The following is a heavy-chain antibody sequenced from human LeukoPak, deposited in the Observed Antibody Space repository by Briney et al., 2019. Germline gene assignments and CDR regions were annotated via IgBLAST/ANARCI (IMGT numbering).Heavy chain of an antibody. CDR3: VKNIVVVVAAPVGAFDI. V-gene: IGHV3-64D*09. CDR2: IISNGGST. Sequence: GGSLRLSCSASGFTFSSYAMHWVRKAPGKGLEYVSAIISNGGSTYYADSVKGRFTISRDNSKNTLYLQMSSLRAEDTAVYYCVKNIVVVVAAPVGAFDIWGQGTMVTVSS. CDR1: GFTFSSYA. J-gene: IGHJ3*02. D-gene: IGHD2-15*01.